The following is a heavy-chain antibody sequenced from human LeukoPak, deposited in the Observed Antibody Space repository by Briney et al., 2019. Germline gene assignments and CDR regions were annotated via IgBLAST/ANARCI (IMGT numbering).Heavy chain of an antibody. J-gene: IGHJ4*02. CDR2: ISSSGSTI. CDR3: ARTWYSSSSDEDYFDY. CDR1: GFTFSSYE. D-gene: IGHD6-6*01. V-gene: IGHV3-48*03. Sequence: GGSLRLSCAASGFTFSSYEMNWVRQAPGKGLEWVSYISSSGSTIYYADSVKGRFTISRDNAKNSLYLQMNSLRAEDTAVYYCARTWYSSSSDEDYFDYWGQGTLVTVSS.